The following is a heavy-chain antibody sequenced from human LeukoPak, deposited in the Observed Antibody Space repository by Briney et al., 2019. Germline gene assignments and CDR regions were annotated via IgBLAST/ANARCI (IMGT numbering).Heavy chain of an antibody. Sequence: SETLSLTCTVSGGSINSYYWSWIRQPPGKGLEWLGYVYFTGYTTCKPSLKGRLTISMDTSKNQFSLILTSVTAADTAVYFCSRAYSSSYWYFDLWGRGTLVTVSS. V-gene: IGHV4-59*08. CDR3: SRAYSSSYWYFDL. D-gene: IGHD6-6*01. CDR1: GGSINSYY. CDR2: VYFTGYT. J-gene: IGHJ2*01.